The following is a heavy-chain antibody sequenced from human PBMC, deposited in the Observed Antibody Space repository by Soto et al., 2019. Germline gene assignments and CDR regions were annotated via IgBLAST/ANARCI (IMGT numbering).Heavy chain of an antibody. D-gene: IGHD3-10*01. J-gene: IGHJ4*02. V-gene: IGHV3-53*01. CDR2: VYSGGST. Sequence: EVQLVESGGGLIQPGGSLRLSCAASGFTVSSNYMSWVRQAPGKGLEWVSVVYSGGSTYYADSVKGRFTISRDNSKNTLYLQMNSLRAEDTAVYYCARHITMDPLLVYWGQGTLVTVSS. CDR3: ARHITMDPLLVY. CDR1: GFTVSSNY.